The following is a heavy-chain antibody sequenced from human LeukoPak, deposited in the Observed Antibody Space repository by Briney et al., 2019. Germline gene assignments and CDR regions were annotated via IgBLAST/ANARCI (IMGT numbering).Heavy chain of an antibody. CDR2: ISAYNGNT. J-gene: IGHJ4*02. Sequence: GASVKVSCKASGYTFTSYGISWVRQAPGQGLEWMGWISAYNGNTNYAQKLQGRVTMTTDTSTSTAYMELRSLRSDDTAVYYCARGQYDFWSGYHSYWGQGTLVTVSS. D-gene: IGHD3-3*01. V-gene: IGHV1-18*01. CDR3: ARGQYDFWSGYHSY. CDR1: GYTFTSYG.